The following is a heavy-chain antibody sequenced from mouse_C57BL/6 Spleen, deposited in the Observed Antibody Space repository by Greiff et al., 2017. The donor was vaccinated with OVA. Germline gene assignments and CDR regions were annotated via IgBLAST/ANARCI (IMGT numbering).Heavy chain of an antibody. D-gene: IGHD1-1*01. V-gene: IGHV5-4*01. CDR3: ARELRSVGVDY. Sequence: EVMLVESGGGLVKPGGSLKLSCAASGFTFSSYAMSWVRQTPEKRLEWVATISDGGSYTYYPDNVKGRFTISRDNAKTNLYLQMSHLKSEDTAMYYGARELRSVGVDYWGQGTSVTVSS. J-gene: IGHJ4*01. CDR1: GFTFSSYA. CDR2: ISDGGSYT.